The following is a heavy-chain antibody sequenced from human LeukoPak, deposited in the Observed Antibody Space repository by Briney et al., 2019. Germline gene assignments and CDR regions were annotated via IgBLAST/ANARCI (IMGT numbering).Heavy chain of an antibody. J-gene: IGHJ4*02. D-gene: IGHD1-26*01. CDR3: AKSPLGGSYYAFDY. Sequence: GGSLRLTCAASGFTFSSYAMGWVRQAPGKGLEWVSAISGSGGSTYYADSVKGRFTISRDNSKNTLYLQMNSLRAEDTAVYYCAKSPLGGSYYAFDYWGQGTLVTVSS. CDR2: ISGSGGST. V-gene: IGHV3-23*01. CDR1: GFTFSSYA.